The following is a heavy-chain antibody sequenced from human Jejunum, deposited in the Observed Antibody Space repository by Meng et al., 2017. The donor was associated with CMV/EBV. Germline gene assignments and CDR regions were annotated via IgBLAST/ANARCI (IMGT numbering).Heavy chain of an antibody. D-gene: IGHD2-21*01. CDR3: ARQARDGDCCLDY. CDR1: GFTVSGSA. CDR2: IRSKANSYAT. J-gene: IGHJ4*02. V-gene: IGHV3-73*01. Sequence: GFTVSGSAIHWVRQASGKGLEWVGRIRSKANSYATVYAATMKGRFTISRDDSENTAYLQMNSLKTEDTAVYYCARQARDGDCCLDYWGQGTLVTVSS.